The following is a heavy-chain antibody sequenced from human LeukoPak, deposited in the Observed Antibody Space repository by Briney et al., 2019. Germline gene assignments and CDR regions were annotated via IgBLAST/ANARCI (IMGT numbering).Heavy chain of an antibody. CDR3: ARCWGSGSYLFDAFDI. D-gene: IGHD1-26*01. CDR1: GFTFGTYW. V-gene: IGHV3-21*01. CDR2: ISTSSIYI. J-gene: IGHJ3*02. Sequence: GGSLRLSCGASGFTFGTYWMNWVRQAPGKGLEWVSSISTSSIYIYYADSVKGRFTISSDNARNSLYLQMNSLRAEDTAVYYCARCWGSGSYLFDAFDIWGQGTMVTVSS.